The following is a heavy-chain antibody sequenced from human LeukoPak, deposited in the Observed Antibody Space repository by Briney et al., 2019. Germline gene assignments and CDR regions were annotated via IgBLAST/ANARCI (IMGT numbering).Heavy chain of an antibody. CDR2: ISGYNGNT. V-gene: IGHV1-18*01. CDR3: ARGAVRGASNWFDP. D-gene: IGHD3-10*01. CDR1: GYTFTSYG. Sequence: GASVKVSCKASGYTFTSYGISWVRQAPGQGLDWMGWISGYNGNTNYAQRFQGRVTMTTDTSTSTVYMELRSLRPDDTAVYYCARGAVRGASNWFDPWGQGTLVTVSS. J-gene: IGHJ5*02.